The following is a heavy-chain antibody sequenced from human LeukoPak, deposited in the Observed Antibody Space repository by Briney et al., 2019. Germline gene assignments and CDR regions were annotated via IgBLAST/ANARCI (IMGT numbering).Heavy chain of an antibody. CDR1: EFTFNYAW. D-gene: IGHD1-7*01. V-gene: IGHV3-15*04. CDR2: TVSEIDGGTT. Sequence: GSLRLSCAASEFTFNYAWMSWVRQVPGKGLEWVGQTVSEIDGGTTDYAAPVKGRFTISRDDSKSTLYLQMNSLKIEDTAVYYCTTDEDWNYARKDVWGQGATVIVSS. J-gene: IGHJ6*02. CDR3: TTDEDWNYARKDV.